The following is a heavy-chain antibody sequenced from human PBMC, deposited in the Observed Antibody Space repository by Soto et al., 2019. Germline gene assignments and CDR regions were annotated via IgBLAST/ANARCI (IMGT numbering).Heavy chain of an antibody. D-gene: IGHD2-2*01. CDR3: ARVVGGYCSSTSCYLSEFDP. Sequence: SETLSLTCAVSGGSISSGAYSWSWIRQPPGKGLEWIGYIYHSGSTYYNPSLKSRVTISVDRSKNQFSLKLSSVTAADTAVYYCARVVGGYCSSTSCYLSEFDPWGQGTLVTVSS. CDR2: IYHSGST. J-gene: IGHJ5*02. V-gene: IGHV4-30-2*01. CDR1: GGSISSGAYS.